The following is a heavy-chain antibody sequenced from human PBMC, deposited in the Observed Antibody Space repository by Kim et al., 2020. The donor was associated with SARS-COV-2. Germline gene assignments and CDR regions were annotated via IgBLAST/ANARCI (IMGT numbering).Heavy chain of an antibody. CDR2: ISSSGSTI. D-gene: IGHD3-10*01. Sequence: GGSLRLSCAASGFTFSDYYMSWIRQAPGKGLEWVSYISSSGSTIYYADSVKGRFTISRDNAKNSLYLQMNSLRAEDTAVYYCARERGPYGSGRTPQYYYYYYGMDVWGQGTTVTVSS. J-gene: IGHJ6*02. CDR3: ARERGPYGSGRTPQYYYYYYGMDV. V-gene: IGHV3-11*01. CDR1: GFTFSDYY.